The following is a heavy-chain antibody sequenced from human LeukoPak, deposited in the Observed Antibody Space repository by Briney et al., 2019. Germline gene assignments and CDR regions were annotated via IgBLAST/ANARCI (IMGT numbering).Heavy chain of an antibody. CDR1: GYTFTGYY. J-gene: IGHJ5*02. CDR3: ARGPMVRGVIMRRWFDP. D-gene: IGHD3-10*01. V-gene: IGHV1-2*02. CDR2: INPNSGGT. Sequence: GASVKVSCKASGYTFTGYYMHWVRQAPGQGLEWMGWINPNSGGTNYAQKFQGRVTMTRDTSISTAYMELSRLRSDDTAVYYCARGPMVRGVIMRRWFDPWGQGTLVTVSS.